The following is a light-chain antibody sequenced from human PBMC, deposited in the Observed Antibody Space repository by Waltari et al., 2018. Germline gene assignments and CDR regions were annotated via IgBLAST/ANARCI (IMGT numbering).Light chain of an antibody. CDR1: ISDVGGYNF. Sequence: QSALTQPASVSGSPGQSITISCTGTISDVGGYNFVFWYQQEHPGSAPKLLIFEVNNRPSEISDRFFGSKSGNTASLTISGLQAEDEADYYCSSYTSSHTVVFGGGTKLTVL. CDR3: SSYTSSHTVV. CDR2: EVN. V-gene: IGLV2-14*01. J-gene: IGLJ3*02.